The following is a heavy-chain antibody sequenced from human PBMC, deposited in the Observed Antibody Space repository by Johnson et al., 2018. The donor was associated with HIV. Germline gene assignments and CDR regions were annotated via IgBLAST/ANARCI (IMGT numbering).Heavy chain of an antibody. CDR1: GLTFTNYA. CDR2: ISGSGDST. J-gene: IGHJ3*02. Sequence: VQLVESGGGLVQPGGSLRLSCAASGLTFTNYAMNWVRQAPGKGLEWVSTISGSGDSTYYADSVKGRFTISSDNAKNSLYLQMNRLRVEDTGVYYCARGASSSNSFDIWGQGTMVTVSS. V-gene: IGHV3-23*04. CDR3: ARGASSSNSFDI. D-gene: IGHD6-6*01.